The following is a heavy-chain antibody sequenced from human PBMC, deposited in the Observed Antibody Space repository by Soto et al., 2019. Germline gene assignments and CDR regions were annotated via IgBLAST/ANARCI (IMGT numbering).Heavy chain of an antibody. CDR1: GFTFSSFP. V-gene: IGHV3-23*01. D-gene: IGHD6-13*01. CDR2: ISGSGGTT. Sequence: EVQLLESGGGLVQPGGSLRLSCAASGFTFSSFPMSWVRQTPGKGLEWVSAISGSGGTTLYADSVKGRFTISRDNSKNTLYLQMNNLRAEDTAVYYFGKGAAALLGDWGQGTLVTVSS. CDR3: GKGAAALLGD. J-gene: IGHJ4*02.